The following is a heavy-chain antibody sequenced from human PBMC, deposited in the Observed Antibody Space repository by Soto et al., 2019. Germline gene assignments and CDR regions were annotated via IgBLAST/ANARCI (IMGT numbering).Heavy chain of an antibody. D-gene: IGHD4-17*01. V-gene: IGHV1-18*01. CDR1: GYAFTTYG. CDR3: ARGTYGDY. CDR2: ISAYNGNT. J-gene: IGHJ4*02. Sequence: QVHLVQSGAEVKNPGASVKVSCKGSGYAFTTYGITWVRQAPGQGLEWMARISAYNGNTNYAQNLHGRITVTRDTSTSAAYIELRRLRSDDTAEYYCARGTYGDYWGQGALVTVSS.